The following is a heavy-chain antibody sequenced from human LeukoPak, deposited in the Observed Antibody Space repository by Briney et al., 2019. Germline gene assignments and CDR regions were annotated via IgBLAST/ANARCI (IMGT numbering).Heavy chain of an antibody. Sequence: GASVKVSCKASGYTFTSYGISWVRQAPGQGLAWMGWISAYNANTKYAQKLQGRVSMTTDTSTSTAYMELRSLRSDDTAVYYCARGPYCSGGSCYSQYFDYWGQGTLVTVSS. CDR1: GYTFTSYG. D-gene: IGHD2-15*01. J-gene: IGHJ4*02. CDR2: ISAYNANT. CDR3: ARGPYCSGGSCYSQYFDY. V-gene: IGHV1-18*01.